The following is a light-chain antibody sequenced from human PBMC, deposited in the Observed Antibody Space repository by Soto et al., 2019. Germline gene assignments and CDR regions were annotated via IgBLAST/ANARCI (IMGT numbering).Light chain of an antibody. Sequence: QSALTQPASVSGSPGQSITISCTGATSDVGSYNLVSWYQQHPGKAPKLMIYEDSKRPSGVSNRFSGSKSGNTASLTISGFQAEDEADYFCCSYATTGSVFGGGTKLTVL. J-gene: IGLJ2*01. CDR3: CSYATTGSV. V-gene: IGLV2-23*01. CDR2: EDS. CDR1: TSDVGSYNL.